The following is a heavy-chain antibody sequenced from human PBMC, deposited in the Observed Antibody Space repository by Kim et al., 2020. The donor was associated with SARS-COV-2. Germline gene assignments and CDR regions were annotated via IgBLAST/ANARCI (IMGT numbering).Heavy chain of an antibody. D-gene: IGHD2-15*01. CDR3: ARHGVVAGGDVGAFDI. CDR1: GGSISSSSYY. V-gene: IGHV4-39*01. CDR2: IYYSGST. Sequence: SETLSLTCTVSGGSISSSSYYWGWIRQPPGKGLEWIGSIYYSGSTYYNPSLKSRVTISVDTSKNQFSLKLSSVTAADTAVYYCARHGVVAGGDVGAFDIWGQGTMVTVSS. J-gene: IGHJ3*02.